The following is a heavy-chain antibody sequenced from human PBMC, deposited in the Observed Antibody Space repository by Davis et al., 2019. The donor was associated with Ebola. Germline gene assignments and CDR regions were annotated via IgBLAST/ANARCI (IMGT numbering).Heavy chain of an antibody. J-gene: IGHJ4*02. Sequence: PGGSLRLSCAASGFTFSKYAMHWVRQAPGKGLEWVAVISFHGSNEYYADSVKGRFTISRDNSKNTLYLQINSLSVEDTAVYYCAREKPDYGDYGSPDYWGQGTLVTVSS. CDR3: AREKPDYGDYGSPDY. V-gene: IGHV3-30*04. D-gene: IGHD4-17*01. CDR2: ISFHGSNE. CDR1: GFTFSKYA.